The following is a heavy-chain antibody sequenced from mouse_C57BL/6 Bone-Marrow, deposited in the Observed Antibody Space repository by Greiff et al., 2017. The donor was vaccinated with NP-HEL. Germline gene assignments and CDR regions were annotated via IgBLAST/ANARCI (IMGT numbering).Heavy chain of an antibody. CDR3: TRRDGYRYFDY. V-gene: IGHV1-15*01. CDR2: IDPETGGT. J-gene: IGHJ2*01. D-gene: IGHD2-3*01. Sequence: QVQLKESGAELVKPGASVTLSCKASGYTFTDYEMHWVKQTPVHGLEWIGAIDPETGGTAYNQKFKGKAILTADKSSSTAYMELRSLTSEDSAVYYCTRRDGYRYFDYWGQGTTLTVSS. CDR1: GYTFTDYE.